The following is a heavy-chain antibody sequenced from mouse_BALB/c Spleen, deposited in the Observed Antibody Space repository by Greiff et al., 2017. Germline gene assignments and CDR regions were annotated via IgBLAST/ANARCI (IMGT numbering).Heavy chain of an antibody. J-gene: IGHJ3*01. CDR1: GFTFSSYT. CDR2: ISSGGGNT. V-gene: IGHV5-9*03. Sequence: EVNVVESGGGLVKPGGSLKLSCAASGFTFSSYTMSWVRQTPEKRLEWVATISSGGGNTYYPDSVKGRFTISRDNAKNNLYLQMSSLRSEDTALYYCARPYDYDGFAYWGQGTLVTVSA. CDR3: ARPYDYDGFAY. D-gene: IGHD2-4*01.